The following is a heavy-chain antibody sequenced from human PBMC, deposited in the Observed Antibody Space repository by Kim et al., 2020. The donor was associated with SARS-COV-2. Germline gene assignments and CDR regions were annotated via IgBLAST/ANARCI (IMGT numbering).Heavy chain of an antibody. CDR2: ISSSSSYI. CDR3: ARASFWSGHHNWFDP. D-gene: IGHD3-3*01. Sequence: GGSLRLSCAASGFTFSSYSMNWVRQAPGKGLEWVSSISSSSSYIYYADSVKGRFTISRDNAKNSLYLQMNSLRAEDTAVYYCARASFWSGHHNWFDPWGQGTLVTVSS. V-gene: IGHV3-21*01. J-gene: IGHJ5*02. CDR1: GFTFSSYS.